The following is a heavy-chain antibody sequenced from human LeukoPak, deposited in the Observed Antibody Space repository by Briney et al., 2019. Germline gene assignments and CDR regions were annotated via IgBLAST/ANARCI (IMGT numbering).Heavy chain of an antibody. CDR2: IKSKTDVAPI. V-gene: IGHV3-15*01. D-gene: IGHD3-3*01. CDR1: GFTFTVAW. CDR3: TTDWASGEATILGYFDY. Sequence: GGSLRLSCAASGFTFTVAWMSWVRQAPGKGLEWLGRIKSKTDVAPIDYAAPVKGRFTISRDDSKNTLYLQMNSLKTEDTAVYYCTTDWASGEATILGYFDYWGQGTLVTVSS. J-gene: IGHJ4*02.